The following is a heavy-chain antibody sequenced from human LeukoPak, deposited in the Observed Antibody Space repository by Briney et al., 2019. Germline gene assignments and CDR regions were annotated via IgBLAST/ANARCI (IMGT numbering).Heavy chain of an antibody. V-gene: IGHV3-30*02. CDR3: AKALYDSWSGNYFAS. CDR1: GFTFSSFV. D-gene: IGHD3-3*01. CDR2: IPFDGDTK. Sequence: GESLRLSCVASGFTFSSFVMHWVRQAPGKGLEWVAFIPFDGDTKYHADSVKGRFTISRDNSKNTVSLQMNSLRAEDTAVYYCAKALYDSWSGNYFASWGQGTLVTVSS. J-gene: IGHJ4*02.